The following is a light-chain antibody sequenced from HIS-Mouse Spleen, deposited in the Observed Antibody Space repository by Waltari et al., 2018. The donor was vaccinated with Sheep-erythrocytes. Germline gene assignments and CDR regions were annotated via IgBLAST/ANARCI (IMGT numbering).Light chain of an antibody. CDR3: CSYAGSSTPWV. Sequence: QSALTQPASVSGSPGQSITISCTGTSSDVGIYNLVSWYQPHPGKAPKRMTYEGSKRPSGVSNRFSGSKSGNTASLTISGLQAEDEADYYCCSYAGSSTPWVFGGGTKLTVL. CDR2: EGS. V-gene: IGLV2-23*01. CDR1: SSDVGIYNL. J-gene: IGLJ3*02.